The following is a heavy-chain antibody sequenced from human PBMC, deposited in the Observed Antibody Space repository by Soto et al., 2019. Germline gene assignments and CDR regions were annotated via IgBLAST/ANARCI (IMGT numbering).Heavy chain of an antibody. CDR2: IGYHGINK. CDR3: ARDRHYGSGRTSAFDI. CDR1: GFTFSSYD. V-gene: IGHV3-33*01. J-gene: IGHJ3*02. Sequence: QVQLVESGGGVVQPGRSLRLSCAASGFTFSSYDMHWVRQAPGKGLEWVAIIGYHGINKYYAESVKGRFTISRDNSKNTLYLQMYSLTAEDTAVYYCARDRHYGSGRTSAFDIWGQGTMVTVSS. D-gene: IGHD3-10*01.